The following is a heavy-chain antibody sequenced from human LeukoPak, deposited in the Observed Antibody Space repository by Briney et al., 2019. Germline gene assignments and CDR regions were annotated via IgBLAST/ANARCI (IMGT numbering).Heavy chain of an antibody. D-gene: IGHD3-9*01. CDR2: IYYSGST. J-gene: IGHJ4*02. CDR1: GGSISSSSYY. CDR3: ARQYYDILTGSRGPGDY. Sequence: SETLSLTCTVSGGSISSSSYYLGWIRQPPGKGLEWIGSIYYSGSTYYNPSLKSRVTISVDTSKNQFSLKLSSVTAADTAVYYCARQYYDILTGSRGPGDYWGQGTLVTVSS. V-gene: IGHV4-39*01.